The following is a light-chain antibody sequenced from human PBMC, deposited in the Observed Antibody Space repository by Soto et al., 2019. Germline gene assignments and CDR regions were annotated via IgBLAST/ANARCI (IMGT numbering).Light chain of an antibody. CDR2: KAS. Sequence: DNQMTQSPSTLSASVGDRVTITCRASQSINNWLAWYQQKPGKAPKLLIYKASSLESGVPSRFSGSGSGTEFTLTISSLQPDDFATYYCQQYSSFRWTFGQGTKVEIK. V-gene: IGKV1-5*03. CDR1: QSINNW. J-gene: IGKJ1*01. CDR3: QQYSSFRWT.